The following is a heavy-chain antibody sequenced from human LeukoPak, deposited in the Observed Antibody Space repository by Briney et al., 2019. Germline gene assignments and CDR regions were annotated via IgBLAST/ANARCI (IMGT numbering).Heavy chain of an antibody. Sequence: GRSLRLSCAASGFTFGSYGMHWVRQAPGKGLEWVAVISYDGSNKYYADSVKGRFTISRDNSKNTLYLQMNSLRAEDTAVYYCARNLGADGYNLFDYWGQGTLVTVSS. J-gene: IGHJ4*02. V-gene: IGHV3-30*03. D-gene: IGHD5-24*01. CDR3: ARNLGADGYNLFDY. CDR2: ISYDGSNK. CDR1: GFTFGSYG.